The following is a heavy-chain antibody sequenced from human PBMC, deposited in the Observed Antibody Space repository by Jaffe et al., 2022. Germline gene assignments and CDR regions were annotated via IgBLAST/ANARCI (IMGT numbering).Heavy chain of an antibody. CDR1: GFTFSSYE. J-gene: IGHJ3*02. CDR3: ARMEGLLWFGESAEPDDAFDI. Sequence: EVQLVESGGGLVQPGGSLRLSCAASGFTFSSYEMNWVRQAPGKGLEWVSYISSSGSTIYYADSVKGRFTISRDNAKNSLYLQMNSLRAEDTAVYYCARMEGLLWFGESAEPDDAFDIWGQGTMVTVSS. D-gene: IGHD3-10*01. CDR2: ISSSGSTI. V-gene: IGHV3-48*03.